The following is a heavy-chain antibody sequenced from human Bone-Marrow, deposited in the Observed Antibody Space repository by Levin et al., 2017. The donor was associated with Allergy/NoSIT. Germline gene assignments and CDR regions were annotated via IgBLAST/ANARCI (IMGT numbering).Heavy chain of an antibody. CDR1: GFTFSSYG. J-gene: IGHJ4*02. D-gene: IGHD3-10*01. CDR3: ARDLDYYGSGSYYNFFDY. Sequence: GGSLRLSCAASGFTFSSYGMHWVRQAPGKGLEWVAVIWYDGSNKYYADSVKGRFTISRDNSKNTLYLQMNSLRAEDTAVYYCARDLDYYGSGSYYNFFDYWGQGTLVTVSS. V-gene: IGHV3-33*01. CDR2: IWYDGSNK.